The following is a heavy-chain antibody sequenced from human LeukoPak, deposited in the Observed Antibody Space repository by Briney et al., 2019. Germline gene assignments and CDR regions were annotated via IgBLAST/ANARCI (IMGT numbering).Heavy chain of an antibody. Sequence: PGASLRLSGAASGFTFSTYPMSWVRQAPGKGLEWVSSISENGAGTYYADSAKGRFTISRDNSRNTMYLQMHSLRVGDTAVYYCASQGTGYHSVWGQGTLVTVSS. V-gene: IGHV3-23*01. CDR1: GFTFSTYP. CDR3: ASQGTGYHSV. J-gene: IGHJ4*02. CDR2: ISENGAGT. D-gene: IGHD3/OR15-3a*01.